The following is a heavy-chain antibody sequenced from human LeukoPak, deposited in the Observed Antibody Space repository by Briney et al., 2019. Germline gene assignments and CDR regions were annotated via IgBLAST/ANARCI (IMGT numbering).Heavy chain of an antibody. V-gene: IGHV3-48*01. CDR3: ARDLQYYYGMDV. Sequence: GGSLRLSCAASGFTLSTYSMNWVRQAPGKGLEWISYISSSSSTIYYAGSVKGRFTISRDNAKNSLYLQMNSLRAEDTAVYYCARDLQYYYGMDVWGQGTTVTVSS. CDR2: ISSSSSTI. CDR1: GFTLSTYS. J-gene: IGHJ6*02.